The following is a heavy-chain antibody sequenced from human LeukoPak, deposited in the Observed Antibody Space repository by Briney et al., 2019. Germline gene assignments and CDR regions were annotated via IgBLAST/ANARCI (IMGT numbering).Heavy chain of an antibody. D-gene: IGHD3-16*02. Sequence: SETLSLTCAVYGGSFSGYYWSWIRQPPGKGLEWIEEINHSGSTNYNPSLKSRVTISVDTSKNQFSLKLSSVTAADTAVYYCARMSPDYVWGSYRPIPLYYFDYWGQGTLVTVSS. CDR3: ARMSPDYVWGSYRPIPLYYFDY. V-gene: IGHV4-34*01. J-gene: IGHJ4*02. CDR2: INHSGST. CDR1: GGSFSGYY.